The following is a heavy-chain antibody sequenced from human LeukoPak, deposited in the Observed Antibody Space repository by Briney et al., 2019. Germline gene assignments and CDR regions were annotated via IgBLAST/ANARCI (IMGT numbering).Heavy chain of an antibody. V-gene: IGHV3-30*02. D-gene: IGHD6-19*01. Sequence: GGSLRLSRAASGFTFSSYGMHWVRQAPGKGLEWVSFIRHDGSNKYYADSVKGRFTISRDNSKSTLYLQMNSLRAEDTAVYYCAKDSSGWCSDYWGQGTLVTVSS. CDR2: IRHDGSNK. J-gene: IGHJ4*02. CDR1: GFTFSSYG. CDR3: AKDSSGWCSDY.